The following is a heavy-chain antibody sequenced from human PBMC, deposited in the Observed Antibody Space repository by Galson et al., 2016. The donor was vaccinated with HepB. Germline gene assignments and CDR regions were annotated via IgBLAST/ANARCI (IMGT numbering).Heavy chain of an antibody. CDR2: ISANGEAA. Sequence: SLRLSCAASGFSFNSYDMNWVRQAPGKGLEWVSIISANGEAAYYTDSVQGRFSISRDNPKKMLFLQLSSLRAGDTAVYYCASMGGGSGSWYKDWGQGNLVTVSS. CDR3: ASMGGGSGSWYKD. CDR1: GFSFNSYD. J-gene: IGHJ4*02. D-gene: IGHD6-13*01. V-gene: IGHV3-23*01.